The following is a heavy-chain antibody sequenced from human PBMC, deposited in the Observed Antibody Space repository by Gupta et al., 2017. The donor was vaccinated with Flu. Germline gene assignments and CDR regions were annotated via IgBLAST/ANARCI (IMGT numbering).Heavy chain of an antibody. Sequence: EVQLVESGGGLVQPGGSLRLSCAASRFTFSSYWMPWVRQAPGKGLVWVSRINNYGSTTAYADSVKGRFTISRDNAKNTLYLQMNSLRAEDTAVYYCAREGYDSSYSYYFDYWGQGTLVTVSS. CDR3: AREGYDSSYSYYFDY. V-gene: IGHV3-74*01. J-gene: IGHJ4*02. CDR1: RFTFSSYW. D-gene: IGHD3-22*01. CDR2: INNYGSTT.